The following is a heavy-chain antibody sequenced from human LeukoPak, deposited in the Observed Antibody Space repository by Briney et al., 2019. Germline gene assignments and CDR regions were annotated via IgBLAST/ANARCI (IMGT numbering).Heavy chain of an antibody. CDR1: GFTFSTYA. CDR2: ISGNGGST. CDR3: AKAEVIAAATYYFDY. Sequence: GGSLRLSCAASGFTFSTYAMTWVRQAPGKGLEWVSGISGNGGSTYYADSVKGRFTISRDNSKNTLYLQMNSLRAEDTAVYYCAKAEVIAAATYYFDYWGQGTLVTVSS. J-gene: IGHJ4*02. D-gene: IGHD6-13*01. V-gene: IGHV3-23*01.